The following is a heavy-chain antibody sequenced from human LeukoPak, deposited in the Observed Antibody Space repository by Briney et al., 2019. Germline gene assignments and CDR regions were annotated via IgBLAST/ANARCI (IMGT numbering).Heavy chain of an antibody. J-gene: IGHJ2*01. Sequence: VASVKVSCKASGGTFSSYAISWVRQAPGQGLEWMGGIIPIFGTANYAQKFQGRVTITTDESTSTAYMELSSLRSEDTAVYYCARDVIAAAGSNYWYFDPWGRGTLVTVSS. D-gene: IGHD6-13*01. CDR1: GGTFSSYA. CDR2: IIPIFGTA. CDR3: ARDVIAAAGSNYWYFDP. V-gene: IGHV1-69*05.